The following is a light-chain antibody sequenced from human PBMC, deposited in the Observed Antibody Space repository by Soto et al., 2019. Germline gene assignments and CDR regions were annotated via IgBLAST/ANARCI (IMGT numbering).Light chain of an antibody. CDR3: SSYTSSSTRV. J-gene: IGLJ1*01. Sequence: QSVLTQPASVSGSPGQSLTISCTGTSXDVGGYNYVSWYQQHPGKAPKLMIYEVSNRPSGVSNRFSGSKSGNTASLTISGLQAEDEADYYCSSYTSSSTRVFGTGTKVTVL. V-gene: IGLV2-14*01. CDR2: EVS. CDR1: SXDVGGYNY.